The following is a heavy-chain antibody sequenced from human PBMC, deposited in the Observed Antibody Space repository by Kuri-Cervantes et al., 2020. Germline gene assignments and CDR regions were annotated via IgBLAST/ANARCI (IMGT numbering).Heavy chain of an antibody. J-gene: IGHJ3*02. CDR2: IYYTGST. V-gene: IGHV4-30-4*08. D-gene: IGHD2-21*02. Sequence: SETLSLTCTVSGDSINSGAYYWSWIRQPPGKGLEWIGYIYYTGSTYYNPSLKSRVTISEVTSKNQFSLKLRSVTAADTAVYYCVRSRDMGCGGDCYPVGAFDIWGQGTKVTVSS. CDR3: VRSRDMGCGGDCYPVGAFDI. CDR1: GDSINSGAYY.